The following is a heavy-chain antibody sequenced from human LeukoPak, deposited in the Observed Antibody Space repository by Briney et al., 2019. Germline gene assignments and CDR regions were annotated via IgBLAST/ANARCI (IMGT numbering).Heavy chain of an antibody. CDR2: IYYSGST. J-gene: IGHJ4*02. Sequence: PSETLSLTCTVSGGSISSYYWSWIRQPPGKGLEWIGYIYYSGSTNYNPSLKSRVTISVDTSKNQFSLKLSSVTAADTAVYYCARSLVDTAMVDYWGQGTVVTVSP. D-gene: IGHD5-18*01. V-gene: IGHV4-59*08. CDR3: ARSLVDTAMVDY. CDR1: GGSISSYY.